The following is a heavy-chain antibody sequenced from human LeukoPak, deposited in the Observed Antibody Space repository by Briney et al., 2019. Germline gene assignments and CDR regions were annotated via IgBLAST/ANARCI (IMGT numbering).Heavy chain of an antibody. CDR3: AREFLNLRYCSSTSCPGTFDY. Sequence: ASVKVSCKASGGTFSSYAISWVRQAPGQGLEWMGGIIPIFGTANYAQKFQGRVTITADESTSTAYMELSSLRSEDTAVYYCAREFLNLRYCSSTSCPGTFDYWGQGTLVTVSP. V-gene: IGHV1-69*13. J-gene: IGHJ4*02. CDR2: IIPIFGTA. CDR1: GGTFSSYA. D-gene: IGHD2-2*01.